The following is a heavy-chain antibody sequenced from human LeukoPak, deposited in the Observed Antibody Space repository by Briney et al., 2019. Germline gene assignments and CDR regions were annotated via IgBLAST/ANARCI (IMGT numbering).Heavy chain of an antibody. D-gene: IGHD3-10*01. Sequence: ASVKVSCKASGYTFTSYDINWVRQATGQGLEWMGWMNPNSGNTGYAQKFQGRVTMTRNTSISTAYMELSSLRSEDTAVYYCASNLGYGSGSYYAFDIWGQGTMVTVSS. V-gene: IGHV1-8*01. CDR2: MNPNSGNT. CDR1: GYTFTSYD. CDR3: ASNLGYGSGSYYAFDI. J-gene: IGHJ3*02.